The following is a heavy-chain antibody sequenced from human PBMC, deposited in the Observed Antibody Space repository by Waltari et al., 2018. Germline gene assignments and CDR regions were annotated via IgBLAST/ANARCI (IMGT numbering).Heavy chain of an antibody. J-gene: IGHJ6*02. CDR3: AKDSRYYYYGMDV. V-gene: IGHV3-9*01. CDR1: GFTFDDYA. CDR2: ISWNSGSI. Sequence: EVQLVESGGGLVQPGRSLRLSCAASGFTFDDYAMHWVRQAPGKGLEWVSGISWNSGSIGYADSVKGRFTISRDNAKNSLYLQMSSLRAEDTALYYCAKDSRYYYYGMDVWGQGTTVTVSS.